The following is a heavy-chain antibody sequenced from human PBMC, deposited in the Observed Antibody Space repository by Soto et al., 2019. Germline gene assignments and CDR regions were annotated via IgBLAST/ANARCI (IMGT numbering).Heavy chain of an antibody. CDR2: IKQDGSEK. Sequence: EVQLVESGGGLVQPGGSLRLSCAASGFTFSSHWMSWVRQAAGKGLEWVANIKQDGSEKIYLDSVKGRFTISRDNARNSMYLQMNSLRADDTAVYYCARYTYNRGPQDSWGQGTLVTVSS. V-gene: IGHV3-7*03. CDR1: GFTFSSHW. J-gene: IGHJ4*02. CDR3: ARYTYNRGPQDS. D-gene: IGHD1-20*01.